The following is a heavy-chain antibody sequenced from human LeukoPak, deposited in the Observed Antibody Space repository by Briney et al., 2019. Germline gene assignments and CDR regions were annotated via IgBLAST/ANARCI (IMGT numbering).Heavy chain of an antibody. Sequence: PSETLSLTCAVSGYSISSGYHWGWIRQPPGKGLEWLGSVYHSGSTFYNPSLRSRVTMSVYTSQNQFSLMLSSVTATDTAVYYCVRFITGSIADYWGQGTLVTVSS. V-gene: IGHV4-38-2*01. J-gene: IGHJ4*02. CDR1: GYSISSGYH. CDR3: VRFITGSIADY. CDR2: VYHSGST. D-gene: IGHD1-20*01.